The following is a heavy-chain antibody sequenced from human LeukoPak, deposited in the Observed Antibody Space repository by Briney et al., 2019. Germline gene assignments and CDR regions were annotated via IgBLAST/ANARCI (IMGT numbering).Heavy chain of an antibody. CDR3: AADLVVPNYYYAMDV. V-gene: IGHV1-18*01. CDR1: GYTFTSYG. CDR2: ISAYNGNT. D-gene: IGHD2-2*01. J-gene: IGHJ6*02. Sequence: ASVKVSCKASGYTFTSYGISWVRQAPGQGLEWMGWISAYNGNTNYAQKLQGRVTMTTDTSTSTAYMELRSLRSEDTAVYYCAADLVVPNYYYAMDVWGQGTTVTVSS.